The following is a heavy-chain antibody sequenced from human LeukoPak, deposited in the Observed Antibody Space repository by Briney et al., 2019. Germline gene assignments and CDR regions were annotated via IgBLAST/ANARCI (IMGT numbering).Heavy chain of an antibody. J-gene: IGHJ4*02. CDR1: GYTFTINY. CDR3: ARDQEGFDY. Sequence: ASVKVSCKASGYTFTINYIHWVRQAPGQGLEWMGMIYPRDGSTSYAQKFQGRVTVTRDTSTSTVHMELSGLRSEDTAVYYCARDQEGFDYWGQGTLVTVSS. CDR2: IYPRDGST. V-gene: IGHV1-46*01.